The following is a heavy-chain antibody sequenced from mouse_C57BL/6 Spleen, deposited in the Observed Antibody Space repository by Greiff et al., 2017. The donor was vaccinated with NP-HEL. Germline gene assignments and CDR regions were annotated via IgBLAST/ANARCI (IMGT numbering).Heavy chain of an antibody. D-gene: IGHD1-1*01. J-gene: IGHJ4*01. Sequence: QVQLKQSGPGLVAPSQSLSITCTVSGFSLTSYAISWVRQPPGKGLEWLGVIWTGGGTNYNSALKSRLSISKDNSKSQVFLKMNSLQTDDTARYYCARDYYGSSPYAMDYWGQGTSVTVSS. V-gene: IGHV2-9-1*01. CDR1: GFSLTSYA. CDR2: IWTGGGT. CDR3: ARDYYGSSPYAMDY.